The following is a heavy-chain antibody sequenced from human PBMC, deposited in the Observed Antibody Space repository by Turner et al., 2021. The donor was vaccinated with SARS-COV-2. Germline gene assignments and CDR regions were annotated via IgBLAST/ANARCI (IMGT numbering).Heavy chain of an antibody. CDR2: INSDGSST. D-gene: IGHD6-13*01. V-gene: IGHV3-74*01. J-gene: IGHJ6*02. CDR3: ARVGIAAAGPTFYYYYYGMDV. Sequence: EVQLVWSGGGLVQPVGSLRLSCAASGFTFSSYSRHWVRQAPGKGLVWVSRINSDGSSTSYADSVKGRFTSSRDNAKNTLYLQMNSLRAEDTAVYYCARVGIAAAGPTFYYYYYGMDVWGQGTTVTVSS. CDR1: GFTFSSYS.